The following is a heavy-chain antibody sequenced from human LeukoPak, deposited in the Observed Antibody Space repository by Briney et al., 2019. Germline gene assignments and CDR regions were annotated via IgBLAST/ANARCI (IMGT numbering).Heavy chain of an antibody. CDR3: ARGGISPFDP. D-gene: IGHD6-13*01. Sequence: SETLSLTCAVYGGSFSGYYWSWNRQPPGKGLEWIGEINHSGSTNYNPSLKSRVTTSVDTSKNQFSLKLSSVTAADTAVYYCARGGISPFDPWGQGTLVTVSS. J-gene: IGHJ5*02. CDR2: INHSGST. CDR1: GGSFSGYY. V-gene: IGHV4-34*01.